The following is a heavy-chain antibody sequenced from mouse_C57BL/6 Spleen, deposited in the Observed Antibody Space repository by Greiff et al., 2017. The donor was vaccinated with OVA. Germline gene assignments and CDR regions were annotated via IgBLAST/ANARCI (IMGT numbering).Heavy chain of an antibody. J-gene: IGHJ1*03. Sequence: QVQLQQSGPELVKPGASVKISCKASGYAFSSSWMNWVKQRPGKGLEWIGRIYPGDGDTNYNGKLKGKATMTADKSSSTAYMQLSSLTSEDSAVYCWARRDYYGNSPYWYFDVWGTGTTVTVSS. V-gene: IGHV1-82*01. CDR2: IYPGDGDT. D-gene: IGHD1-1*01. CDR3: ARRDYYGNSPYWYFDV. CDR1: GYAFSSSW.